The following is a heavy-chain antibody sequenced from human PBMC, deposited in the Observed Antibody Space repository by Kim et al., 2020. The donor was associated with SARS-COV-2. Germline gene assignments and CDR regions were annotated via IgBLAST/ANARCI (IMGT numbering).Heavy chain of an antibody. CDR1: GFTFSSYA. CDR2: ISYDGSNK. J-gene: IGHJ5*02. CDR3: AKDSSGTPNWFDP. Sequence: GGSLRLSCAASGFTFSSYAMSWVRQAPGKGLEWVAVISYDGSNKYYADSVKGRFTISRDNSKNTLYLQQNSLRAEDTAVYYCAKDSSGTPNWFDPSGQGT. V-gene: IGHV3-30*18. D-gene: IGHD3-10*01.